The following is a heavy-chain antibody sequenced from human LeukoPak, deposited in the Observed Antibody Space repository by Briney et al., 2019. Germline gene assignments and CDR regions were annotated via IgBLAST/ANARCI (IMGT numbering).Heavy chain of an antibody. D-gene: IGHD2/OR15-2a*01. CDR2: ITPILGIA. Sequence: SVKVSCKASGGTFSSYAISWVRQAPGQGLEWMGRITPILGIANYAQKFQGRVTITADKSTSTAYMELSSLRSEDTAVYYCASYFRRGDAFDIWGQGTMVTVSS. CDR1: GGTFSSYA. CDR3: ASYFRRGDAFDI. V-gene: IGHV1-69*04. J-gene: IGHJ3*02.